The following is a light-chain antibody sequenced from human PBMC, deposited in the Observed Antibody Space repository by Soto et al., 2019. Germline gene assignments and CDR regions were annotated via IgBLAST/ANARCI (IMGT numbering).Light chain of an antibody. CDR1: RGHSSYA. V-gene: IGLV4-69*01. Sequence: QLVLTQSPSASASLGASVKLTCTLSRGHSSYAIAWHQQQPEKGPRYLMKLNSDGSHSKGDGIPDRFSGSSSGAERYLTISSLQSEDEADYYCQTWGTGPWVFGGGTKHTVL. CDR3: QTWGTGPWV. J-gene: IGLJ3*02. CDR2: LNSDGSH.